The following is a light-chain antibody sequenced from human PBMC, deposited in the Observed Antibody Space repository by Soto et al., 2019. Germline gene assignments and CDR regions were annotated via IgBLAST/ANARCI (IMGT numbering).Light chain of an antibody. CDR2: GAS. J-gene: IGKJ1*01. V-gene: IGKV3-15*01. Sequence: EIVMTQSPATLSVSPGERATLSCRASQSVSSNLAWYQRKPGQPPRLLIYGASTRATGIPARFSGSGSGTEFTLTISSLQSEDFAIYYCQHYNNWPPWTFGQGTKVEIK. CDR3: QHYNNWPPWT. CDR1: QSVSSN.